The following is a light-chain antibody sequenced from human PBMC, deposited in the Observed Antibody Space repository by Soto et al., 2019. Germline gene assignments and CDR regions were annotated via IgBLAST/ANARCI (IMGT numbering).Light chain of an antibody. CDR2: GNN. J-gene: IGLJ2*01. V-gene: IGLV1-40*01. CDR1: SSNIGAGFD. Sequence: QSVLTQPPSVSGAPGQRVTISCTGNSSNIGAGFDVHWYQQLPGTAPKLLIYGNNNRPSGVPDRFSGSKSGTSASLAITGLQAEYEADYYCQSYCISSYVVFGGGTKLTVL. CDR3: QSYCISSYVV.